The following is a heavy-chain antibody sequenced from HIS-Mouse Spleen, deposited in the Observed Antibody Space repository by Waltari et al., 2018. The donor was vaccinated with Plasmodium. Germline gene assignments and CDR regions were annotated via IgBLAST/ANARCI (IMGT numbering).Heavy chain of an antibody. CDR1: GYTFTSYY. CDR2: SNLSGGST. D-gene: IGHD6-19*01. J-gene: IGHJ6*02. Sequence: QVQLVQSGAEVKKPGASVKVSCKASGYTFTSYYMHWVRQAPGQGLEWMGRSNLSGGSTRYAQKFQGRVTMTRDTSTSTVYMELSSLRSEDTAVYYCARDLFRIGVAGTEYYYGMDVWGQGTTVTVSS. V-gene: IGHV1-46*01. CDR3: ARDLFRIGVAGTEYYYGMDV.